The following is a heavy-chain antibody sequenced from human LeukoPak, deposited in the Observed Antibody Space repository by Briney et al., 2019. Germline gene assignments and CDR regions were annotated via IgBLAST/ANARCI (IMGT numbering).Heavy chain of an antibody. Sequence: SETLSLTCTVSGASINGYYWTWVRLPADKGLEWIGRLYSDGTPYYNPSLKSRVTMSVDTSQNQFSLKLRSVTAEDTAVYYCANTGPYDRTYYYYGMDVWGQGTTVTVSS. CDR1: GASINGYY. D-gene: IGHD1-14*01. J-gene: IGHJ6*02. CDR2: LYSDGTP. CDR3: ANTGPYDRTYYYYGMDV. V-gene: IGHV4-4*07.